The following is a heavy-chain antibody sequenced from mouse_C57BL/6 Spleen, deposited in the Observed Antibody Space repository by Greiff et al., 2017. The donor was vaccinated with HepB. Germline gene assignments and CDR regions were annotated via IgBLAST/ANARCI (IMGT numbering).Heavy chain of an antibody. CDR2: IYPSDSET. D-gene: IGHD1-1*01. J-gene: IGHJ4*01. CDR1: GYTFTSYW. CDR3: ARGTSRGSSHYAMDY. Sequence: VQLQQPGAELVRPGSSVKLSCKASGYTFTSYWMDWVKQRPGQGLEWIGNIYPSDSETHYNQKFKDKATLTVDKSSSTAYMQLSSLTSEDSAVYYCARGTSRGSSHYAMDYWGQGTSVTVSS. V-gene: IGHV1-61*01.